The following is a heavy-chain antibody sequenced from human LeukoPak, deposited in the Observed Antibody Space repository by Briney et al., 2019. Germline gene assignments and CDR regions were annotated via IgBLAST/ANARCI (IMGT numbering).Heavy chain of an antibody. J-gene: IGHJ6*03. CDR3: ARWGLVAPGTYYYYYMDV. CDR2: INAYNGDT. CDR1: GYTFTNYG. Sequence: ASVKVSCKASGYTFTNYGVSWVRQAPGQGLEWMGWINAYNGDTHYAQNLQGRLTMATDTSTSMAFMELRSLRPDDTAVYFCARWGLVAPGTYYYYYMDVWGRGTTVTVSS. V-gene: IGHV1-18*01. D-gene: IGHD2-2*01.